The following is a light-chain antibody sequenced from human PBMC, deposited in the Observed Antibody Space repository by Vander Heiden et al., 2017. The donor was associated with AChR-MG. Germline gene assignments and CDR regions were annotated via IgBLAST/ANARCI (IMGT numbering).Light chain of an antibody. V-gene: IGKV3-20*01. CDR1: QSVSSSY. Sequence: EIVLTQSSGTLSLSPGERAILSCRASQSVSSSYLAWYQQKPGQAPRLLIYGASSRATGIPDRFSGSGSGTDFTLTISRLEPEDFAVYYCQQYGRSPWTFGQGTKVEIK. CDR3: QQYGRSPWT. CDR2: GAS. J-gene: IGKJ1*01.